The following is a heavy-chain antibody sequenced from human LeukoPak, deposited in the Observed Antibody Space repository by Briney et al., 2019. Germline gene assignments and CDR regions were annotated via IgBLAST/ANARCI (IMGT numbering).Heavy chain of an antibody. CDR3: AEVAALKIFGG. CDR1: GFTFSSYG. D-gene: IGHD3-3*01. J-gene: IGHJ4*02. V-gene: IGHV3-23*01. Sequence: PGGSLRLSCAASGFTFSSYGMNWVRQAPGKGLEWVAAISGSGGNTYYADSVKGRFTISRDNSKNTLYLLMNSLRAEDTAVYYCAEVAALKIFGGWGQGTLVTVSS. CDR2: ISGSGGNT.